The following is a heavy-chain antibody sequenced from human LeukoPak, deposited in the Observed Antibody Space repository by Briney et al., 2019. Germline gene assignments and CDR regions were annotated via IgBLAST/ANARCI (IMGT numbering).Heavy chain of an antibody. CDR3: ARVTIFGVVGNYYYYYMDV. J-gene: IGHJ6*03. CDR1: GFTFSSYW. D-gene: IGHD3-3*01. CDR2: IKQDGSEK. V-gene: IGHV3-7*01. Sequence: PGGSLRLSCAASGFTFSSYWMSWVRQAPGKGLEWVANIKQDGSEKYYVDSVKGRFPISRDNAKNSLYLQMNSLRAEDTAVYYCARVTIFGVVGNYYYYYMDVWGKGTTVTVSS.